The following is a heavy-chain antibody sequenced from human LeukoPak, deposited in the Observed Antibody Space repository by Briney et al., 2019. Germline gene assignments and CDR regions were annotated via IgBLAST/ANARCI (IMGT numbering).Heavy chain of an antibody. CDR1: GGSISSGGYY. V-gene: IGHV4-61*08. CDR3: ARGGSGRQYNWFDP. Sequence: PSQTLSLTCAVSGGSISSGGYYWSWIRQPPGKGLEWIGYIYYSGSTNYNPSLKSRVTISVDTSKNQFSLKLSSVTAVDTAVYYCARGGSGRQYNWFDPWGQGTLVTVSS. D-gene: IGHD5-12*01. J-gene: IGHJ5*02. CDR2: IYYSGST.